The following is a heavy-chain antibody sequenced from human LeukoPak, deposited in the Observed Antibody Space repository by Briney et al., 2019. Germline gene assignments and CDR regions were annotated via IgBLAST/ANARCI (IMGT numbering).Heavy chain of an antibody. CDR2: IYYSGST. J-gene: IGHJ6*02. V-gene: IGHV4-39*07. Sequence: PSETLSLTCTVSGGSISSSSYYWGWIRQPPGKGLEWIGSIYYSGSTYYNPSLKSRVTISVDTSKNQFSLKLSSVTAADTAVYYCARDGCSGGSCSAYYYGMDVWGQGTTVTVSS. D-gene: IGHD2-15*01. CDR1: GGSISSSSYY. CDR3: ARDGCSGGSCSAYYYGMDV.